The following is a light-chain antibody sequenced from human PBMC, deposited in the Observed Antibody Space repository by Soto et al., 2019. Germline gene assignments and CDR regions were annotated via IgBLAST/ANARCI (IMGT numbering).Light chain of an antibody. CDR2: ENN. CDR3: GTWDNSLSAHV. Sequence: QSVLTQPPSVSAAPGQKVTISCSGSNSNIGNNYVSWYQQLPGTAPKLLIYENNNRPSEIPDRFSGSKSGTSATLGITGPQTGDEADYYSGTWDNSLSAHVFGTGTKVTVL. V-gene: IGLV1-51*02. CDR1: NSNIGNNY. J-gene: IGLJ1*01.